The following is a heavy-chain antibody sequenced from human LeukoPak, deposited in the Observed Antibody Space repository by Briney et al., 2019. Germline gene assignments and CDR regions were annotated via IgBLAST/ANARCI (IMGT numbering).Heavy chain of an antibody. CDR3: ARDTAMALNDY. CDR1: GFTFSNYA. Sequence: GGSLRLSCAASGFTFSNYAMSWVRQAPGKGLEWVSSISSSSSYIYYADSVKGRFTISRDNAKNSLYLQMNSLRAEDTAVYYCARDTAMALNDYWGQGTLVTVSS. D-gene: IGHD5-18*01. J-gene: IGHJ4*02. V-gene: IGHV3-21*01. CDR2: ISSSSSYI.